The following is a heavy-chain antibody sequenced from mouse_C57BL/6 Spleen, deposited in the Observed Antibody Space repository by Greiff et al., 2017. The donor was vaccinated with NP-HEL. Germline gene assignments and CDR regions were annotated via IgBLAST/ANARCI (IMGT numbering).Heavy chain of an antibody. D-gene: IGHD4-1*01. Sequence: VQLQQSGAELVRPGASVKLSCTASGFNIKDDYMHWVKQRPEQGLEWIGWIDPENGDTESASKFQGKATITADTSSNTAYLQLSSLTSEDTAVYYCTTGTGTEAMDYWGQGTSVTVSS. CDR3: TTGTGTEAMDY. J-gene: IGHJ4*01. CDR2: IDPENGDT. V-gene: IGHV14-4*01. CDR1: GFNIKDDY.